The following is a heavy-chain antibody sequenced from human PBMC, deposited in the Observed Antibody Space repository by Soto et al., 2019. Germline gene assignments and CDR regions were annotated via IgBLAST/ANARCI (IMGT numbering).Heavy chain of an antibody. CDR3: AADVGYCISTSCYEENWFDP. V-gene: IGHV1-58*01. CDR2: IVVGSGNT. CDR1: GFTFTSSA. J-gene: IGHJ5*02. D-gene: IGHD2-2*01. Sequence: QMQLVQSGPEVKKPGTSVKVSCKASGFTFTSSAVQWVRQARGQRLEWIGWIVVGSGNTNYAQKCQERVAITRDMSKSTAYMELSSLRSEDTAVYYCAADVGYCISTSCYEENWFDPWGQGTLVTVSS.